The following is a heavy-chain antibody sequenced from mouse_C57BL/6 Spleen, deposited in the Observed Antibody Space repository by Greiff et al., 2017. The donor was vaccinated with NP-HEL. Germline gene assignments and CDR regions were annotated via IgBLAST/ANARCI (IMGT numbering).Heavy chain of an antibody. CDR1: GYAFSSYW. CDR3: APSYYYGSINFDY. J-gene: IGHJ2*01. V-gene: IGHV1-80*01. D-gene: IGHD1-1*01. Sequence: QVQLQQSGAELVKPGASVKISCKASGYAFSSYWMNWVKQRPGKGLEWIGQIYPGDGDTNYNGKFKGKATLTADKSSSTAYMQLSSLTSEDSAVYFCAPSYYYGSINFDYWGQGTTLTVSS. CDR2: IYPGDGDT.